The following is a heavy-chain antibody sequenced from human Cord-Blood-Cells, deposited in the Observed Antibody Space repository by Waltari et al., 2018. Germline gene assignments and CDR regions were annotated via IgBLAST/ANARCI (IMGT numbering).Heavy chain of an antibody. CDR3: ASTSPYYYDSSGYYYFDY. CDR1: GGSISSSSYY. CDR2: FIYSWCT. J-gene: IGHJ4*02. V-gene: IGHV4-39*01. D-gene: IGHD3-22*01. Sequence: QLQLQESGPGLVKPSETLSLTCTVSGGSISSSSYYWGWICQPPGKGLEWIGSFIYSWCTYYSPSLKRRVIISVHTAKNQFSLKLSSVTAADTAVYYFASTSPYYYDSSGYYYFDYWGQGTLVTVSS.